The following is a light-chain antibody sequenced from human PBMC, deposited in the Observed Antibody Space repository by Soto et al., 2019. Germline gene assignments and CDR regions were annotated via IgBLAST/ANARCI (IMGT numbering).Light chain of an antibody. CDR1: QSVDRY. CDR2: DAS. CDR3: QQYKDYTWT. V-gene: IGKV1-5*01. J-gene: IGKJ1*01. Sequence: DIQMTQSPSTLSASVGDRVSITCRASQSVDRYLAWYQQKPGKAPHLLIYDASSLESGVPSRFSGSGSGTEFTLTISSLQPDHFTTFYCQQYKDYTWTCGQGTKVEV.